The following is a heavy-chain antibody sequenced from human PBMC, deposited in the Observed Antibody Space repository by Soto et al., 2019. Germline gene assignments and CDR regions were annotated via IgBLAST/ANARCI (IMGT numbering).Heavy chain of an antibody. D-gene: IGHD2-15*01. J-gene: IGHJ4*02. CDR1: GFTFSNAW. CDR2: IQSKSNGGTI. V-gene: IGHV3-15*07. CDR3: ITDIRHFSARFDY. Sequence: GGSLRLSCAASGFTFSNAWMNWVRQAPGKGLEWVGQIQSKSNGGTIDYAAFVKGRFTISRDDSKNTLDLQVNSLKAEDTAVYYCITDIRHFSARFDYWGRGTLVTVSS.